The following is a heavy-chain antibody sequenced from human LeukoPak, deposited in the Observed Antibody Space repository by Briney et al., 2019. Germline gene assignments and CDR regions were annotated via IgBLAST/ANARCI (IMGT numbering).Heavy chain of an antibody. CDR3: ATSEGLPYYFDY. CDR1: GGSISNYY. CDR2: IYYTGST. V-gene: IGHV4-59*01. J-gene: IGHJ4*02. Sequence: PSETLSLTCTVSGGSISNYYWSWIRQPPGKGLEWIGYIYYTGSTNYNPSLKSRVTFSVDTSKNQFSLKLSSVTTADTAVYYCATSEGLPYYFDYWGQGTLVTASS. D-gene: IGHD3-10*01.